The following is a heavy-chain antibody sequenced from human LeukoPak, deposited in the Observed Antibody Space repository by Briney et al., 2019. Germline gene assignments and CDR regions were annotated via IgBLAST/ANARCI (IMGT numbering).Heavy chain of an antibody. CDR3: ARDSGGARSEIHY. J-gene: IGHJ4*02. Sequence: SETLSLTCTVSGGSISSYYWSWIRQPPGKGLEWIGYIYYSGSTNYNPSLNSRVTISVDTSKNQFSLNLRSVTAADTAVYYCARDSGGARSEIHYWGQGTLVTVSS. V-gene: IGHV4-59*01. CDR2: IYYSGST. D-gene: IGHD1-26*01. CDR1: GGSISSYY.